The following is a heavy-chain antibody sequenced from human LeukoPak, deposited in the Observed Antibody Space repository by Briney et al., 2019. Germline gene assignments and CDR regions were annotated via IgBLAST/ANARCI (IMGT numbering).Heavy chain of an antibody. V-gene: IGHV3-53*01. Sequence: GGSLRLSCAGSGFTVNGIYMNWVRQAPGKGLEWVSVIYSGGSTYYADSVKGRFTISRDNSKNTLYLQMNSLRVEDTAVYYCAREIYGGNSGFDYWGRGTLVTVSS. CDR1: GFTVNGIY. D-gene: IGHD4-23*01. CDR2: IYSGGST. J-gene: IGHJ4*02. CDR3: AREIYGGNSGFDY.